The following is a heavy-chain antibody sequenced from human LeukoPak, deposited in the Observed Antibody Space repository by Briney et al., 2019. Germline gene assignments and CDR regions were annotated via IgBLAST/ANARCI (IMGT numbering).Heavy chain of an antibody. V-gene: IGHV4-30-4*01. CDR1: GGSVNSNDHY. CDR3: ASKEPFYDVLTGYYGGTFDI. J-gene: IGHJ3*02. Sequence: SQTLSLTCSVSGGSVNSNDHYWSWIRQSPGRGLEGIGSIYYRGNTYYSPSLESRVSMSMDVPRNQFSLQMNSVTAADTAVYYCASKEPFYDVLTGYYGGTFDIWGQGTMVTVSS. CDR2: IYYRGNT. D-gene: IGHD3-9*01.